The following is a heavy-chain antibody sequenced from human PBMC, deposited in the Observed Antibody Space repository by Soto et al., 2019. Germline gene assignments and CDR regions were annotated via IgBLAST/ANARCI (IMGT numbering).Heavy chain of an antibody. CDR3: ARHADRDTAMAPYYYYYGMDV. CDR1: GGSFSGYY. CDR2: INHSGST. Sequence: SETLSLTCAVYGGSFSGYYWSWIRQPPGKGLEWIGEINHSGSTNYNPSLKSRVTISVDTSKNQFSLKLSSVTAADTAVYYCARHADRDTAMAPYYYYYGMDVWGQGTTVTVSS. J-gene: IGHJ6*02. D-gene: IGHD5-18*01. V-gene: IGHV4-34*01.